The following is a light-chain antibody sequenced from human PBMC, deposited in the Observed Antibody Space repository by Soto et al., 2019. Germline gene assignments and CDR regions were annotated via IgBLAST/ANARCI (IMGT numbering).Light chain of an antibody. CDR1: SSNIAPGYD. CDR2: GNT. CDR3: QSYDSSLSGSSV. J-gene: IGLJ1*01. Sequence: QSALTQPASVSGAPGQRVTISCTGSSSNIAPGYDVPWYQQLPGTAPTLLMYGNTDRPSGVPDRFSGSRSVISAYLVIPGLQAEDDGDYFSQSYDSSLSGSSVFGTGSKVTVL. V-gene: IGLV1-40*01.